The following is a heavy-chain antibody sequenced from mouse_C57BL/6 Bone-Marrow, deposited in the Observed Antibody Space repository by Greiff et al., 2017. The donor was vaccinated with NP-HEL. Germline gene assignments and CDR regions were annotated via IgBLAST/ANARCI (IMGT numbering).Heavy chain of an antibody. CDR2: ISDGGSYT. V-gene: IGHV5-4*01. CDR1: GFTFSSYA. J-gene: IGHJ4*01. D-gene: IGHD2-1*01. Sequence: EVNVVESGGGLVKPGGSLKLSCAASGFTFSSYAMSWVRQTPEKRLEWVATISDGGSYTYYPDNVKGRFTISRDNAKNNLYLQMSHLKSEDTAMYYCAREEGNYVYAMDYWGQGTSVTVSS. CDR3: AREEGNYVYAMDY.